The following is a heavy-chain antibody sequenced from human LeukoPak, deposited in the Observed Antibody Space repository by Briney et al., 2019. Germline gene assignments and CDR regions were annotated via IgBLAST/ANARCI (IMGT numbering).Heavy chain of an antibody. D-gene: IGHD6-19*01. Sequence: PGGSLRLSCAASGFTFSSYEMNWVRQAPGKGLEWVSYISSSGSTIYYADSVKGRFTISRDNAKNSLYLQMNSLRAEDTAVYYCARVSSGWYFNFDYWGQGTLVTVSS. CDR1: GFTFSSYE. CDR2: ISSSGSTI. CDR3: ARVSSGWYFNFDY. J-gene: IGHJ4*02. V-gene: IGHV3-48*03.